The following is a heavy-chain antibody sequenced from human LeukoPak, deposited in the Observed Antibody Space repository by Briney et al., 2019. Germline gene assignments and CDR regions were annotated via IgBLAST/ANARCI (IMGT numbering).Heavy chain of an antibody. CDR2: VYYSGDT. V-gene: IGHV4-59*01. D-gene: IGHD6-13*01. CDR1: GGSISTYY. J-gene: IGHJ4*02. Sequence: PSETLSLTCTVSGGSISTYYWTWIRQPPGKGLEWIGYVYYSGDTNYNPSLKTRVTISVDTSKNQFSLKLSSVTAEDTAVYYCASSSSWFPKTTFDYWGQGTLVTVSS. CDR3: ASSSSWFPKTTFDY.